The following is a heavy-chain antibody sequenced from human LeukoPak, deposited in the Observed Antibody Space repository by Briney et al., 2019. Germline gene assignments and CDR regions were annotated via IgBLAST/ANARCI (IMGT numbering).Heavy chain of an antibody. Sequence: PGGSLRLSCAASGFTFSDYYMNWIRQSPGKGLEWVSYISSRGSTIHYADSVKGRFTISRDNAKNALYLQMYSLRAEDTAVYYCARGADRSGNWFDPWGQGTLVTVSS. CDR2: ISSRGSTI. D-gene: IGHD1-14*01. CDR1: GFTFSDYY. CDR3: ARGADRSGNWFDP. V-gene: IGHV3-11*01. J-gene: IGHJ5*02.